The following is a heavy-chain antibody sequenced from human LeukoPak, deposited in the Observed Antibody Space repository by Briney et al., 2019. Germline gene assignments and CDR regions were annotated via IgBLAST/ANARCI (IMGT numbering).Heavy chain of an antibody. V-gene: IGHV1-2*02. CDR2: INPRSGGT. CDR1: GYIFIGYY. CDR3: ARADWFVGTTQYFDY. J-gene: IGHJ4*02. D-gene: IGHD1-14*01. Sequence: ASVKVSCKASGYIFIGYYIHWVRQAPGQGLEWMGWINPRSGGTKYAQRLQGRVTMTRDTSINTAYVDLSSLISDDTAVYYCARADWFVGTTQYFDYWGQGTLVTVTS.